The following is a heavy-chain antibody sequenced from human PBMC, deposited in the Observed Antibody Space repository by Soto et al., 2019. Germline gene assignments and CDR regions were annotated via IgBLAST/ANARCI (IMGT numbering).Heavy chain of an antibody. CDR1: GGSFSGYY. D-gene: IGHD1-26*01. J-gene: IGHJ4*02. Sequence: QVQLQQWGAGLLKPSETLSLTCAVYGGSFSGYYWSWIRQPPGKGLEWIGEINHSGSTNYNPSLTSLVTISVDTSKNQFALKLSSVTAADTAVYYCARTRREGFDYWGQGTLVTVSS. CDR3: ARTRREGFDY. CDR2: INHSGST. V-gene: IGHV4-34*01.